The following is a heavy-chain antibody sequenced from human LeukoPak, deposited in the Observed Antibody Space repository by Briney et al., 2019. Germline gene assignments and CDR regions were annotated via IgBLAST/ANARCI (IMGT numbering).Heavy chain of an antibody. V-gene: IGHV4-4*07. Sequence: SETLSLTCTASGGSFSGFYRSWIRQPAGKGLEWIGRIYTSGSTNYNPSLKSRVTISVDTYKKQFSLMLINVTGADTAAYYCSGGYSTGWYYFDYWGQGNLDTVSS. D-gene: IGHD6-19*01. J-gene: IGHJ4*02. CDR1: GGSFSGFY. CDR2: IYTSGST. CDR3: SGGYSTGWYYFDY.